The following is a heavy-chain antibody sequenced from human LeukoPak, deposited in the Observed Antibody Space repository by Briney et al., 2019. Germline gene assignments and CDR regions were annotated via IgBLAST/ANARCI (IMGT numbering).Heavy chain of an antibody. J-gene: IGHJ6*03. CDR1: GFTFSSYA. Sequence: PGGSLRLSCAASGFTFSSYAMHWVRQAPGKGLEYVSAISSNGGSTYYANSVKGRFTISRDNSKNTLYLQMGSLRAEDMAVYYCARDGPNTDLYYYYMDVWGKGTTVTVSS. V-gene: IGHV3-64*01. CDR2: ISSNGGST. D-gene: IGHD5-18*01. CDR3: ARDGPNTDLYYYYMDV.